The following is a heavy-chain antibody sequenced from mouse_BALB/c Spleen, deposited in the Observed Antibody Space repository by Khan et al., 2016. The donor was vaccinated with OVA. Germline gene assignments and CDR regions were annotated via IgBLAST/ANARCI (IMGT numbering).Heavy chain of an antibody. V-gene: IGHV2-9*02. Sequence: VQLQESGPGLVAPSQSLSITCTVSGFSLTSYGVHWVRQPPGKGLEWLGVIWTGGSTNYNSALMSRLSISKDNSKSQVFLKMNSLQTDDTAIYYCARYYGNYGWYFDVWGAGTTVTVSS. CDR2: IWTGGST. CDR1: GFSLTSYG. D-gene: IGHD2-1*01. J-gene: IGHJ1*01. CDR3: ARYYGNYGWYFDV.